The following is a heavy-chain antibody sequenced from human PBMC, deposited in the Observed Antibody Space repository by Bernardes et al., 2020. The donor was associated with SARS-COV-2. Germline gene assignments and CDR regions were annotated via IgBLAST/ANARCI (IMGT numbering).Heavy chain of an antibody. CDR1: GFSFSTYA. Sequence: GGSLRLSCSASGFSFSTYAMHWVRQAPGKGLEYVSAIHKSGSPTYYADSVKGRFTISRDNFMSTLYLQMSSLRSEDTAVYYCVTLGVAVAGLNYWGQGTLVTVSS. V-gene: IGHV3-64D*06. D-gene: IGHD6-19*01. CDR2: IHKSGSPT. J-gene: IGHJ4*02. CDR3: VTLGVAVAGLNY.